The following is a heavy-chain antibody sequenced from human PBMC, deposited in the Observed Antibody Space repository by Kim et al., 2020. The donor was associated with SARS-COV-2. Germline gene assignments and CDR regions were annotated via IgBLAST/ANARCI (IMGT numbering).Heavy chain of an antibody. Sequence: SETLYLTCTVSGGSISSYSWSWIRQTPGKGLEWNGYIYYSGRTNYNPSLKSRFTISVATSKNRFSLRLSSGTAADTAVYYCARDFPYYESSGYDIRCFDPWGQGTLVTVSP. CDR3: ARDFPYYESSGYDIRCFDP. V-gene: IGHV4-59*13. D-gene: IGHD3-22*01. CDR2: IYYSGRT. CDR1: GGSISSYS. J-gene: IGHJ5*02.